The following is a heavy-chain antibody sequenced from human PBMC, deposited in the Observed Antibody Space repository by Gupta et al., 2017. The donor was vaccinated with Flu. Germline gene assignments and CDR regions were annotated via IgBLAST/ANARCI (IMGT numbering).Heavy chain of an antibody. J-gene: IGHJ4*02. Sequence: EVQLLESVGGLVQPGGSLRLSCAASGFTFSRHAMSWVRQAPGKGLAWCSTISRVGSTLYADSVKGRFTISRDNYKNTLSLQMNSLGAEDTAVYFCARRRKAATEIDCWGQGTLVTVSS. D-gene: IGHD2-15*01. CDR1: GFTFSRHA. CDR2: ISRVGST. V-gene: IGHV3-23*01. CDR3: ARRRKAATEIDC.